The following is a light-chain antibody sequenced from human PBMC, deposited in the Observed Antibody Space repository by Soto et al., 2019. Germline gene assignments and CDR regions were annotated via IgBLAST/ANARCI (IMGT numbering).Light chain of an antibody. Sequence: IQLTQSPSSLSASVGDRVTITCRASPAIASFLAWYQQKPGTAPKLLIYGASTLQSGVPSRFSGSRSGTDYTLTIGSLQPEDFATYYCQQRSNWRLTFGGGTKVEIK. CDR3: QQRSNWRLT. V-gene: IGKV1-9*01. CDR1: PAIASF. J-gene: IGKJ4*01. CDR2: GAS.